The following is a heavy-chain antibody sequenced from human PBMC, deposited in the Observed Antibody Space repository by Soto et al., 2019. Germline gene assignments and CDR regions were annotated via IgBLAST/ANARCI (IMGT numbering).Heavy chain of an antibody. J-gene: IGHJ4*02. Sequence: QVQLVQSGAEVKKPGASVKVSCKASGYTFSNYGISWVRQAPGQGLEWMGWISAYNGNTKYAQKLQGRVTMTTVTSTSTAYMDLRSLRSDDTAVYYCARDSPPVDYWGQGTLVTVSS. V-gene: IGHV1-18*01. CDR1: GYTFSNYG. CDR3: ARDSPPVDY. CDR2: ISAYNGNT.